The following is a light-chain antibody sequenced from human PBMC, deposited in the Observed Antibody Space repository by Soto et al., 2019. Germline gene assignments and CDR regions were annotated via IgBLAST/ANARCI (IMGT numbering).Light chain of an antibody. CDR1: QSISSW. CDR2: DAS. Sequence: DIQMTQSPSTLSASVGDRVTITCRASQSISSWLAWYQQKPGKAPKLVIYDASRLESGVPSRFSGRGSGTDFTLTISSLQPDDFATYYCQQYNSYSITLGQGTRLAIK. V-gene: IGKV1-5*01. J-gene: IGKJ5*01. CDR3: QQYNSYSIT.